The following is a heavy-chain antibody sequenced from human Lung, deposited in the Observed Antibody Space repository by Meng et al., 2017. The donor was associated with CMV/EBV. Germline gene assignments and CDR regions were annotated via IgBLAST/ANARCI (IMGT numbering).Heavy chain of an antibody. CDR1: GFTFSSFS. Sequence: QVRLVEAGGGVGQPGGSLRLSCAASGFTFSSFSMHWVRQAPGKGLEWVSFIRHDGINEYYVDSVKGRFTISRDNSKNTLYLQMNSLRVEDTAVYYCARDLRWRALDYWGQGTLVTVSS. V-gene: IGHV3-30*02. CDR2: IRHDGINE. CDR3: ARDLRWRALDY. J-gene: IGHJ4*02. D-gene: IGHD1-26*01.